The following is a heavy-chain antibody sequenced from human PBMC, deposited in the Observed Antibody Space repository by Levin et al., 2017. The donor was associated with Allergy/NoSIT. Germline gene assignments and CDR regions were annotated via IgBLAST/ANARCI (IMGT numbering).Heavy chain of an antibody. Sequence: PSETLSLTCTVSGGSISSRSSYWVWIRQPPGRGLEWIGSIYYSGSTYYTPSLKSRVTISLDTSKNQFSLRLSSVTAADTAVVYWAANVRKYCSGDSCSSYYYYAMDVWGQGTTVTVSS. V-gene: IGHV4-39*01. CDR2: IYYSGST. D-gene: IGHD2-15*01. CDR1: GGSISSRSSY. J-gene: IGHJ6*02. CDR3: AANVRKYCSGDSCSSYYYYAMDV.